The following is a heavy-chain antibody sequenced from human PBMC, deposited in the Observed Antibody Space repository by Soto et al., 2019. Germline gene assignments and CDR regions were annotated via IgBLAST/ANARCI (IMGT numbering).Heavy chain of an antibody. V-gene: IGHV3-30*18. D-gene: IGHD3-22*01. CDR2: ISYDGSNK. Sequence: QVQLVESGGGVVQPGRSLRLSCAASGFTFSSYGMHWVRQAPGKGLEWVAVISYDGSNKYYADSVKGRFTISRDNSKNTLYLQMNSLRAEDTAVYYCAKDLNYYDSSGPENYFDYWGQGTLVTVSS. CDR3: AKDLNYYDSSGPENYFDY. CDR1: GFTFSSYG. J-gene: IGHJ4*02.